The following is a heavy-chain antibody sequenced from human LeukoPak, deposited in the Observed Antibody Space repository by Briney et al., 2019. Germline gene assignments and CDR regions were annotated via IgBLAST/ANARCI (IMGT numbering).Heavy chain of an antibody. V-gene: IGHV3-30*18. CDR3: AKGSMGGYSAGISMTVVRPGIDY. Sequence: GGSLTLSCAASGFTFRSYGMLWVRQAPGKGLEWVAVISYDGSNKYYADSVKGRFTISRDNSKNTLYLQMNSLRAEDTAVYYCAKGSMGGYSAGISMTVVRPGIDYWGQGTLVTVSS. D-gene: IGHD3-22*01. CDR2: ISYDGSNK. CDR1: GFTFRSYG. J-gene: IGHJ4*02.